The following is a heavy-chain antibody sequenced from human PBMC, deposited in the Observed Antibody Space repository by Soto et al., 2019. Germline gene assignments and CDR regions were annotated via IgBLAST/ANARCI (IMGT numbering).Heavy chain of an antibody. CDR2: IYTSGST. CDR3: ARDSRSGWINWFDP. CDR1: GGSISSYY. J-gene: IGHJ5*02. V-gene: IGHV4-4*07. D-gene: IGHD6-19*01. Sequence: TLSLTCTVSGGSISSYYWSWIRQPAGKGLEWIGRIYTSGSTNYNPSLKSRVTMSVDTSKNQFSLKLSSVTAADTAVYYCARDSRSGWINWFDPWGQGTLVTVSS.